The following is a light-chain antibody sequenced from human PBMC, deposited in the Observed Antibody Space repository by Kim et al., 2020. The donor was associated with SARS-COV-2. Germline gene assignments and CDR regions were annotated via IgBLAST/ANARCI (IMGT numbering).Light chain of an antibody. J-gene: IGKJ4*01. CDR2: AAS. Sequence: EIQMTQSPSSLAASVGDRVTITCRASQSINAYLNWYQQKPGKAPKLLIYAASTLQSGVPSRFSGSGSGTDFTLTINSLQTEDFATYYCQQSHTAPLLTFGGGTKVDIK. CDR3: QQSHTAPLLT. CDR1: QSINAY. V-gene: IGKV1-39*01.